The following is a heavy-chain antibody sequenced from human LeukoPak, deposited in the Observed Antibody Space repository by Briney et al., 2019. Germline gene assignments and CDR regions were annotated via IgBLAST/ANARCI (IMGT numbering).Heavy chain of an antibody. CDR1: GGSISGYY. D-gene: IGHD5-18*01. CDR3: ARQGYGYGYDY. CDR2: IFYSGNT. V-gene: IGHV4-59*12. J-gene: IGHJ4*02. Sequence: PSETLSLTCTVSGGSISGYYWNWIRQPPGKGLEWIGYIFYSGNTNYNPSLKSRLTISVDTSKNHFSLKLSSVTAADTAVYYCARQGYGYGYDYWGQGTLVTVSS.